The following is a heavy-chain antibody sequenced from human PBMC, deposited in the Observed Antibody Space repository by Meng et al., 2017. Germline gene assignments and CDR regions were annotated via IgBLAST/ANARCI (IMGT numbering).Heavy chain of an antibody. J-gene: IGHJ4*02. V-gene: IGHV4-34*01. Sequence: QVQRKQGGAGLLKPSEPLSLTCAVYGGSFSGYYWSWIRQPPGKGLEWIGEINHSGSTNYNPSLKSRVTISVDTSKNQFSLKLSSVTAADTAVYYCARVGSFLRDYWGQGTLVTVSS. CDR1: GGSFSGYY. D-gene: IGHD2/OR15-2a*01. CDR2: INHSGST. CDR3: ARVGSFLRDY.